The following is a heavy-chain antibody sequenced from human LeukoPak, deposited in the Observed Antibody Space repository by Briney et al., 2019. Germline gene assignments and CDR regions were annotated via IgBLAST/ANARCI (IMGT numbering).Heavy chain of an antibody. Sequence: SETLSLTCTDSGGSISSSSYYWGWIRQPPGKGLEWIGSIYYSGSTYYNPSLKSRVTISVDTSKNQFSLKLSSVTAADTAVYYCASGITGNNWFDPWGQGTLVTVSS. CDR3: ASGITGNNWFDP. D-gene: IGHD1-20*01. CDR1: GGSISSSSYY. V-gene: IGHV4-39*01. J-gene: IGHJ5*02. CDR2: IYYSGST.